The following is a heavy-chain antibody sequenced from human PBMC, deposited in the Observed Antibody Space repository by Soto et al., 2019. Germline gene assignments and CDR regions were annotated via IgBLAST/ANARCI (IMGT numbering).Heavy chain of an antibody. CDR2: ITWNSAGK. CDR3: AKDMWLAGGLLDR. V-gene: IGHV3-9*01. D-gene: IGHD6-19*01. J-gene: IGHJ5*02. Sequence: EVQLVESGGGLVQPGRSLRLSCVASGFTFDDYAMHWVRQAPGKGLEWVSGITWNSAGKDYADSVRGRFTISRDNAKNSLYLQMSSLRPEDTAFYYCAKDMWLAGGLLDRWGQATLVTVSS. CDR1: GFTFDDYA.